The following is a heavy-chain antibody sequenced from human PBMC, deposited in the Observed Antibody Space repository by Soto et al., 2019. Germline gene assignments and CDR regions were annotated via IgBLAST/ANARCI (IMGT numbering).Heavy chain of an antibody. CDR1: GGSFSNFG. D-gene: IGHD5-18*01. V-gene: IGHV1-69*13. CDR2: IVPVFGRP. CDR3: AREGSGYNF. J-gene: IGHJ4*02. Sequence: SVKVSCKASGGSFSNFGISWVRQAPGQGLEWMGGIVPVFGRPNYAQRFRGRLTITADESTSTGYMELISLSSDDTAVYYCAREGSGYNFWGQGTQVTVSS.